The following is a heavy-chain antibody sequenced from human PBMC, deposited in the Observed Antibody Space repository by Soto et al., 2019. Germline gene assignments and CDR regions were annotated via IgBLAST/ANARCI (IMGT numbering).Heavy chain of an antibody. D-gene: IGHD1-26*01. CDR1: GGSISSHY. CDR3: ARPRGTTPAVWYFDL. J-gene: IGHJ2*01. Sequence: QVQLQESGPGLVKPSETLSLTCTVSGGSISSHYWSWIRQPPGKGLEWIGYVYHSGKTDSNPSLKSQVTISMDTSKNQISLSLTSVTAADTAVYYCARPRGTTPAVWYFDLWGRGTLVTVSS. V-gene: IGHV4-59*08. CDR2: VYHSGKT.